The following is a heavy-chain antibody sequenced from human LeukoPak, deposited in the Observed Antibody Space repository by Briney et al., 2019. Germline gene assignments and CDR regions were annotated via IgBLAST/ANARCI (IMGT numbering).Heavy chain of an antibody. CDR3: AKDTTKWELQVILDY. CDR2: IGGSGGST. J-gene: IGHJ4*02. Sequence: GGSLRLSCAASGFTFSSYAMSWVRQAPGKGLEWVSAIGGSGGSTYYADSVKGRFTISRDNSKNTLYLQMNSLRAEDTAVYYCAKDTTKWELQVILDYWGQGTLVTVSS. CDR1: GFTFSSYA. V-gene: IGHV3-23*01. D-gene: IGHD1-26*01.